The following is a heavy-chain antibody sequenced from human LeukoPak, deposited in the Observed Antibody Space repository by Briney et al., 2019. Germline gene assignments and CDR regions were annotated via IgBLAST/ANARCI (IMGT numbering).Heavy chain of an antibody. J-gene: IGHJ4*02. D-gene: IGHD4-23*01. CDR1: GFTFTTYW. CDR2: IKEDGSGK. Sequence: PGGSLRLSCAASGFTFTTYWMTWVRQAPGKGLEWVTNIKEDGSGKYYMDSVKGRFTISRDNAKNSLYLQMDSLRDEDTAVYYCARIELYGGHLIYWGQGALVTVSS. CDR3: ARIELYGGHLIY. V-gene: IGHV3-7*01.